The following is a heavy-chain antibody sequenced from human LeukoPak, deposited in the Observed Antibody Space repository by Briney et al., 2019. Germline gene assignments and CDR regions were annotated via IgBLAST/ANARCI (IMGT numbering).Heavy chain of an antibody. CDR3: AREAVVTADRPNDAFDI. Sequence: SETLSLTCAVYGGSFSGYYWSWIRQPPGKGLEWIGEINHSGSTNYNPSLKSRVTISVDTSKNQFSLKLSSVTAADTAVYYCAREAVVTADRPNDAFDIWGQGTMVTVSS. J-gene: IGHJ3*02. CDR2: INHSGST. CDR1: GGSFSGYY. D-gene: IGHD2-21*02. V-gene: IGHV4-34*01.